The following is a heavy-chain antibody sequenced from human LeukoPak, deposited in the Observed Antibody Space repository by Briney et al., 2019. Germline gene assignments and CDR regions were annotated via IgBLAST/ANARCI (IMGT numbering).Heavy chain of an antibody. V-gene: IGHV4-59*02. CDR1: GGSVSNYY. Sequence: SETLSLTCTVSGGSVSNYYWSWIRQSPGKGLEWIGYIYYTETSYNPSLKSRVTMSVDTSKNQFSLKLSSVTAADTAVYYCARDTMDTAMAPPYYYYYMDVWGKGTTVTISS. CDR3: ARDTMDTAMAPPYYYYYMDV. CDR2: IYYTET. J-gene: IGHJ6*03. D-gene: IGHD5-18*01.